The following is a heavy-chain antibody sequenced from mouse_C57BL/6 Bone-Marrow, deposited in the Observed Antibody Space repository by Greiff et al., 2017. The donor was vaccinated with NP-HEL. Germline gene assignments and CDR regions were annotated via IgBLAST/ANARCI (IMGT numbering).Heavy chain of an antibody. V-gene: IGHV5-17*01. CDR3: ARRELPEGFAY. Sequence: DVHLVESGGGLVKPGGSLKLSCAASGFTFSDYGMHWVRQAPEKGLEWVAYISSGSSTIYYADTVKGRFTISRDNAKNTLFLQMTSLRSEDTAMYYCARRELPEGFAYWGQGTLVTVSA. CDR1: GFTFSDYG. J-gene: IGHJ3*01. CDR2: ISSGSSTI.